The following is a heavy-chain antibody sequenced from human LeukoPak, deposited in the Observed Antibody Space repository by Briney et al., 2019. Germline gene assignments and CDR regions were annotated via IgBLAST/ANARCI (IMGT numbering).Heavy chain of an antibody. V-gene: IGHV1-18*01. Sequence: ASVKVSCKASGYTFTSYGISWVRQAPGQGLEWMGWISAYNGNTNYAQKLQGRVTMTTDTSTSTVYMELSSLRSEDTAVYYCAKEPYGDYEYFDYWGQGTLVTVSS. J-gene: IGHJ4*02. CDR2: ISAYNGNT. CDR1: GYTFTSYG. D-gene: IGHD4-17*01. CDR3: AKEPYGDYEYFDY.